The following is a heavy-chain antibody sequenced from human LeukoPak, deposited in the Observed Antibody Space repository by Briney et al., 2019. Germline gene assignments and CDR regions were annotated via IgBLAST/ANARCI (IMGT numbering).Heavy chain of an antibody. CDR1: GFTFSSYG. J-gene: IGHJ4*02. Sequence: QTGGSLRLSCAASGFTFSSYGMHWVRQAPGKGLEWVAVISYDGSNKYYADSVKGRFTISRDNSKNTLYLQMNSLRAEDTAVYYCAKDQYTYYDSSGYYSHFDYWGQGTLVTVSS. CDR3: AKDQYTYYDSSGYYSHFDY. V-gene: IGHV3-30*18. D-gene: IGHD3-22*01. CDR2: ISYDGSNK.